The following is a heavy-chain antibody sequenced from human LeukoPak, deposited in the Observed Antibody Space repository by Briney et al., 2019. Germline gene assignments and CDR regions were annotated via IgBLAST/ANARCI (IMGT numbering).Heavy chain of an antibody. D-gene: IGHD2-2*01. CDR2: IYRSGST. CDR1: NYSISNSLY. Sequence: SEPLSLTCSGSNYSISNSLYWGWLRQPPGKGLEWIGSIYRSGSTFYNPSLRSRVTISVDTSMNQFSLKLTSVTAADTAVYYCARTRYCSGTTCFSPELFDSWGQGTLVTVSS. V-gene: IGHV4-38-2*02. J-gene: IGHJ4*02. CDR3: ARTRYCSGTTCFSPELFDS.